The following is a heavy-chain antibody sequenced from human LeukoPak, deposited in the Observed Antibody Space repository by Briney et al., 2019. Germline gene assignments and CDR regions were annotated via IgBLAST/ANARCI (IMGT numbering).Heavy chain of an antibody. J-gene: IGHJ4*02. V-gene: IGHV4-59*12. CDR1: GGSISSYY. CDR3: ARGGDYYDSSGYDY. D-gene: IGHD3-22*01. Sequence: SETLSLTCTVSGGSISSYYWSWIRQPPGKGLEWIGYIYYSGSTNYNPSLKSRVTISVDTSKNQFSLKLSSVTAADTAVYYCARGGDYYDSSGYDYWGQGTLVTVSS. CDR2: IYYSGST.